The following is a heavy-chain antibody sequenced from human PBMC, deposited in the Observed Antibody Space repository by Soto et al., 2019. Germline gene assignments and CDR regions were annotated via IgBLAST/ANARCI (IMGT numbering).Heavy chain of an antibody. D-gene: IGHD4-17*01. CDR3: ERVNYGDYAMKPVEY. CDR1: GFTFSSYD. Sequence: GGSLRLSCAASGFTFSSYDMHWVRQATGKGLEWVSAIGTAGDTYYPGSVKGRFTISRENAKNSLNLQMNSLRAGDTAVYYCERVNYGDYAMKPVEYWGQGTLVTVSS. V-gene: IGHV3-13*01. CDR2: IGTAGDT. J-gene: IGHJ4*02.